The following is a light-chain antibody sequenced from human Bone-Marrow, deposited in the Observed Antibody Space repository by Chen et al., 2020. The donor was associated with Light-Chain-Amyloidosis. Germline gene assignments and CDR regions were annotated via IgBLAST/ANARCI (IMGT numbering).Light chain of an antibody. Sequence: QSALTQPASVSGSPGQSLTISCTGTSSDVGGDNHVSWYQQHPDKAPNLMSYEVTNRPSGVPDGFPGSKSDNTASLTISGLQTEDEADYFCSSYTITNTLVFGSGTRVTVL. J-gene: IGLJ1*01. V-gene: IGLV2-14*01. CDR3: SSYTITNTLV. CDR1: SSDVGGDNH. CDR2: EVT.